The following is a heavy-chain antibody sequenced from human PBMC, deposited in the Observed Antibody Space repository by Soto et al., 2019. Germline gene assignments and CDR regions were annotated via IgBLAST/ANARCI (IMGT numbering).Heavy chain of an antibody. CDR1: GASISSYY. Sequence: SETLSLTCSVSGASISSYYYTWIRQTPGKGLEWIGYIYLGGSINYNPSFKSRVIISVDTSKNQFSVRLSSVTAADTAVYYCARLLPGYCSGGSCLGAFDIWGQGTMVTVSS. V-gene: IGHV4-59*01. CDR2: IYLGGSI. J-gene: IGHJ3*02. D-gene: IGHD2-15*01. CDR3: ARLLPGYCSGGSCLGAFDI.